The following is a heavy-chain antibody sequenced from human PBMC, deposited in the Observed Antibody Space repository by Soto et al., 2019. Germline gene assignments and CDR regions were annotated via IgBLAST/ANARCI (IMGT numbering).Heavy chain of an antibody. Sequence: SETLSLTCTVSGGSISSYYWSWIRQPPGKGLEWIGYIYYSGSTNYNPSLKSRVTISVDTSKNQFSLKLSSVTAADTAVYYCARDGWHYCSDAINCPPGPWCPGTLVTVSS. D-gene: IGHD2-8*01. CDR1: GGSISSYY. J-gene: IGHJ5*02. V-gene: IGHV4-59*13. CDR2: IYYSGST. CDR3: ARDGWHYCSDAINCPPGP.